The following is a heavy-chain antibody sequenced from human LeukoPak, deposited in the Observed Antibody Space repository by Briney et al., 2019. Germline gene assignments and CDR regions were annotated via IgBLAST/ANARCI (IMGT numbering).Heavy chain of an antibody. V-gene: IGHV3-30*02. J-gene: IGHJ4*02. D-gene: IGHD1-26*01. CDR3: AKRGGSYIGYFDY. CDR1: GFTFSNYA. CDR2: IRYDGSDK. Sequence: RGSLRLSCEASGFTFSNYAMHWVRQAPGKGLEWVSFIRYDGSDKLYADSVKGRFTVSRDNSKNTLYLQMNSLRPEDTAVYYCAKRGGSYIGYFDYWGQGTLVTVSS.